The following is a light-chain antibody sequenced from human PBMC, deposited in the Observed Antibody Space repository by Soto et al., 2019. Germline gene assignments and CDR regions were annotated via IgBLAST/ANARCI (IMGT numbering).Light chain of an antibody. CDR2: DVT. Sequence: QSALTQPPSASGSPGQSGTISCTGTSSDVGGYNYVSWYQQHPGKAPNLMIYDVTKRPSGVPDRFSGSKSGNTASLTVSGLQAEDEADYYCSSYAVSSNSLVFGGGTKLTVL. CDR1: SSDVGGYNY. J-gene: IGLJ2*01. V-gene: IGLV2-8*01. CDR3: SSYAVSSNSLV.